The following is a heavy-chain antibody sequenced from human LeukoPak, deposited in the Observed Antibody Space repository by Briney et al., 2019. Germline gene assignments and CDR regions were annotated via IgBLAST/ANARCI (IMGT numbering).Heavy chain of an antibody. D-gene: IGHD1-26*01. CDR3: ARSTLRAGGWFDP. CDR1: GFTFSSYA. V-gene: IGHV3-66*01. CDR2: IYSGGST. J-gene: IGHJ5*02. Sequence: GGSLRLSCAASGFTFSSYAMSWVRQAPGKGLEWVSVIYSGGSTYYADSVKGRFTISRDNSKNTLYLQMNSLRAEDTAVYYCARSTLRAGGWFDPWGQGTLVTVSS.